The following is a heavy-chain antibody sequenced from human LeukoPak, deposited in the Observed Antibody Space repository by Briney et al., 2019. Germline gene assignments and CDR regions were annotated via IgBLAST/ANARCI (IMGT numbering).Heavy chain of an antibody. CDR3: ARDTVLLWFGESEHYFDY. J-gene: IGHJ4*02. D-gene: IGHD3-10*01. V-gene: IGHV1-69*04. CDR1: GGTFSSHA. CDR2: IIPILGIA. Sequence: SVKVSCKASGGTFSSHAISWVRQAPGQGLEWMGRIIPILGIANYAQKFQGRVTITADKSTSTAYMELSSLRSEDTAVYYCARDTVLLWFGESEHYFDYRGQGTLVTVSS.